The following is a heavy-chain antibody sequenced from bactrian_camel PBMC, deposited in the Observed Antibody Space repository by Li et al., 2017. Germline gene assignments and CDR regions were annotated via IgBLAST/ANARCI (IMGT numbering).Heavy chain of an antibody. CDR2: IYSDGGLA. CDR3: ATGPTFASNY. J-gene: IGHJ4*01. CDR1: GFTLTNYP. Sequence: HVQLVESGGDLVQPGGSLKLSCAASGFTLTNYPVSWVRQAPGKGLEWVTSIYSDGGLARYRDSVTGRFTSSTDSAKNTVYLQMNNLKAEDTARYYCATGPTFASNYWGQGTQVTVS. V-gene: IGHV3-2*01. D-gene: IGHD3*01.